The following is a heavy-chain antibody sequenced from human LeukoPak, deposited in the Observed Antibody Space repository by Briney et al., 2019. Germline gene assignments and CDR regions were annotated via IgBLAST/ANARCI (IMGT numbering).Heavy chain of an antibody. V-gene: IGHV3-21*01. J-gene: IGHJ4*02. CDR3: ARELISSTSLDY. CDR1: GFTFSNYK. CDR2: ISSGSTYI. Sequence: GRSLRLSCAASGFTFSNYKMNWVRQAPGRGLEWVSSISSGSTYIYYADSVKGRFTISRDNAKNSLYLQMNSLRAEDTAVYYCARELISSTSLDYWGQGTLVTVSS.